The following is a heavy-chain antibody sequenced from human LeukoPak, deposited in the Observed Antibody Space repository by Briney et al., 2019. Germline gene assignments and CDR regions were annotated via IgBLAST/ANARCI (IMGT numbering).Heavy chain of an antibody. J-gene: IGHJ4*02. Sequence: SETLSLTCTVSGGSISSYYWSLIRQPPGKGLEWIGYMSNSGSTNSNPSLRSRVTISVDTSKNQFSLKLSSVTAADTAVYYCARDGDGYNIRGLDYWGQGIPVTVSS. CDR2: MSNSGST. D-gene: IGHD5-24*01. CDR3: ARDGDGYNIRGLDY. CDR1: GGSISSYY. V-gene: IGHV4-4*08.